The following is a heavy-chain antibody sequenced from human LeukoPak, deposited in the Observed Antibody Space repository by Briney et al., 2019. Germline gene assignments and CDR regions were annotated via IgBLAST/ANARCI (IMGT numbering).Heavy chain of an antibody. CDR1: GFSLSTSGVG. D-gene: IGHD3-10*01. Sequence: SGPTLVKPTQTPTLTCTFSGFSLSTSGVGVGWIRQPPGKALEWLALIYWDDDKRYSPSLKSRLTITKDTSKNQVVLTMTNMDPVDTATYYCASARLGEFFDYWGQGTLVTVSS. V-gene: IGHV2-5*02. CDR3: ASARLGEFFDY. CDR2: IYWDDDK. J-gene: IGHJ4*02.